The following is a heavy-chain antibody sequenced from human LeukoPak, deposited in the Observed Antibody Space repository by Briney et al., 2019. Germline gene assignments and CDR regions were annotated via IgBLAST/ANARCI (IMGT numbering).Heavy chain of an antibody. J-gene: IGHJ4*02. V-gene: IGHV3-33*01. D-gene: IGHD3-10*01. CDR3: ARDRTYGSGTWVPRPSYYFDY. CDR2: IWYDGSNK. CDR1: GFTFSSYG. Sequence: PGRSLRLSCAASGFTFSSYGMHWVRQAPGKGLEWVAVIWYDGSNKYYADSVKGRFTISRDNSKNTLYLQMNSLRAEDTAVYYCARDRTYGSGTWVPRPSYYFDYWGQGTLVTVSS.